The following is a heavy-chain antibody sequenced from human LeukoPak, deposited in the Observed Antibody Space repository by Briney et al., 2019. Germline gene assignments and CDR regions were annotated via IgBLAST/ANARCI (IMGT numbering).Heavy chain of an antibody. CDR2: IKEDESQK. D-gene: IGHD2-8*01. CDR1: GFTFSSYW. CDR3: AKAPRRYCTNGVCYYFDY. V-gene: IGHV3-7*01. J-gene: IGHJ4*02. Sequence: PGGSLRLSCAASGFTFSSYWMTWVRRAPGKGPEWVAHIKEDESQKYYVDSVKGRFTISRDNAKNSLYLQMNSLRAEDTAVYYCAKAPRRYCTNGVCYYFDYWGQGTLVTVSS.